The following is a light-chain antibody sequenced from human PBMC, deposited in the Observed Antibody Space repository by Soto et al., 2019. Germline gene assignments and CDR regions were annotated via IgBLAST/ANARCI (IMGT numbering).Light chain of an antibody. CDR2: DIN. Sequence: QSALTQPAAVSGSPGQSITISCTGTSSDVGAYDYVSWFQQHPGKAPKLMIYDINNRPSGVSNRFSGSKSGNTASLTISGLQAEDEADYYCSAYTTSSTVVFGGGTKVTVL. J-gene: IGLJ2*01. CDR1: SSDVGAYDY. V-gene: IGLV2-14*01. CDR3: SAYTTSSTVV.